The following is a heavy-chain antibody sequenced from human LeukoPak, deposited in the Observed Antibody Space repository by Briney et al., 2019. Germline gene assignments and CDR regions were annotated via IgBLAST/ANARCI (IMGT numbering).Heavy chain of an antibody. Sequence: GGSLRLSCAASGFTFRSYAMSWVRQAPGKGLEWVSGISPSGGSTYYADSVKGRFTISRGNSKNTLYLQMNSLRAEDTAVYYCAKDWNYDSSGLNYFDHWGQGTLVTVSS. CDR2: ISPSGGST. V-gene: IGHV3-23*01. J-gene: IGHJ4*02. CDR3: AKDWNYDSSGLNYFDH. D-gene: IGHD3-22*01. CDR1: GFTFRSYA.